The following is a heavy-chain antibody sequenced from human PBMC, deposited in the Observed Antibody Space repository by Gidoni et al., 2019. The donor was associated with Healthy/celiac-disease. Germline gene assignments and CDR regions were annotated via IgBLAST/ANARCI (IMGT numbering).Heavy chain of an antibody. V-gene: IGHV1-69*01. CDR3: ARVPGTTVTTWFDY. J-gene: IGHJ4*02. CDR1: GGTFRSYA. Sequence: QVQLVQSGAEVKKPGSSVKVPCKASGGTFRSYAISWVRQAPGQGLEWMGGIIPIFGTANYAQKFQGRVTITADESTSTAYMELSSLRSEDTAVYYCARVPGTTVTTWFDYWGQGTLVTVSS. D-gene: IGHD4-17*01. CDR2: IIPIFGTA.